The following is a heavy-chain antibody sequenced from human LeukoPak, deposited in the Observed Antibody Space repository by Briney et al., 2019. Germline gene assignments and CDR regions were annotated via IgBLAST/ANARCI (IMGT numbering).Heavy chain of an antibody. CDR1: GFTFSSYG. CDR2: IRYDGSNK. D-gene: IGHD6-13*01. J-gene: IGHJ6*03. CDR3: AKEGYPYYYYMDV. Sequence: GGSLRLSCAASGFTFSSYGMHWVRQAPGRGLEWVAFIRYDGSNKYYADSVKGRFTISRDNSKNTLHLQMDSLRAEDTAVYYCAKEGYPYYYYMDVWGKGTTVTVSS. V-gene: IGHV3-30*02.